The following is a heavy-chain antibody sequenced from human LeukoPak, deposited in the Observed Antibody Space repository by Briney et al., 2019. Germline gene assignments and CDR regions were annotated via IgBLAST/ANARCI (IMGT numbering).Heavy chain of an antibody. V-gene: IGHV3-9*03. J-gene: IGHJ6*03. Sequence: GGSLRLSCAASGFTFDEYAMHWVRQPPGKGLEGVSGISWNSYDVGYADSVKGRFTISRDNAENSLYLQMNSLRAEDMALYYCAKGVGTSYHYHMDVWGKGTTVIVSS. CDR1: GFTFDEYA. CDR3: AKGVGTSYHYHMDV. CDR2: ISWNSYDV. D-gene: IGHD1-26*01.